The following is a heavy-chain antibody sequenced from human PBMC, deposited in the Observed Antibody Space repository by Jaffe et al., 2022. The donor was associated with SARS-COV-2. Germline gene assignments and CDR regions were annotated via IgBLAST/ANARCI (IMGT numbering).Heavy chain of an antibody. D-gene: IGHD1-26*01. CDR2: IYTSGST. Sequence: QVQLQESGPGLVKPSQTLSLTCTVSGGSISSGSYYWSWIRQPAGKGLEWIGRIYTSGSTNYNPSLKSRVTISVDTSKNQFSLKLSSVTAADTAVYYCASGGRKSYGRFDYWGQGTLVTVSS. V-gene: IGHV4-61*02. CDR1: GGSISSGSYY. J-gene: IGHJ4*02. CDR3: ASGGRKSYGRFDY.